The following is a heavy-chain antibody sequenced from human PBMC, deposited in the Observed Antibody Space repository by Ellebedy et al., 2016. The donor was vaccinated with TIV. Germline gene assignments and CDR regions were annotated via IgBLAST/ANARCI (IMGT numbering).Heavy chain of an antibody. V-gene: IGHV1-2*04. J-gene: IGHJ2*01. CDR3: ARGPESGSYNMRWYFDL. D-gene: IGHD1-26*01. CDR1: GYTFTGYY. Sequence: AASVKVSCKASGYTFTGYYMHWVRQAPGQGLEWMGWINPNSGGTNYAQKFQGWVTMTRDTSISTAYMERSRLRSDDTAVYYCARGPESGSYNMRWYFDLWGRGTLVTVSS. CDR2: INPNSGGT.